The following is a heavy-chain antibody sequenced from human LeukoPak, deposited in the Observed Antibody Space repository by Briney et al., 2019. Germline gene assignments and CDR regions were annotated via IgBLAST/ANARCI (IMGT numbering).Heavy chain of an antibody. D-gene: IGHD2-15*01. Sequence: SETLSLTCTVSGGSISSYYWSWIRQPPGKGLEWIGYIYYSGSTNYNPSLKSRVTISVDTSKNQFSLKLSSVTAADTAVYYCAGRYCSGGSCQLDYWGQGTLVTVS. CDR1: GGSISSYY. CDR2: IYYSGST. V-gene: IGHV4-59*01. CDR3: AGRYCSGGSCQLDY. J-gene: IGHJ4*02.